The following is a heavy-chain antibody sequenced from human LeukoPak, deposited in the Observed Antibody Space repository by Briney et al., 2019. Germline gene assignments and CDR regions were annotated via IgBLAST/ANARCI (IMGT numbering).Heavy chain of an antibody. J-gene: IGHJ3*01. CDR2: INPKSGET. V-gene: IGHV1-2*02. D-gene: IGHD7-27*01. CDR3: AREAGDNTYNV. CDR1: RYTFTDYY. Sequence: ASVKVSCKASRYTFTDYYMHWARQAPGQGLEWMGWINPKSGETRYEQNFQGRVTMTRDTSITTAYMELSRLRSDDTAVYYCAREAGDNTYNVWGQGTMVTVSS.